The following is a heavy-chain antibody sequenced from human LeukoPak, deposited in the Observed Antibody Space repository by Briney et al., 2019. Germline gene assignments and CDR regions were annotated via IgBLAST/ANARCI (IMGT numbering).Heavy chain of an antibody. D-gene: IGHD1-1*01. J-gene: IGHJ4*02. V-gene: IGHV3-49*03. CDR2: IRSKAYGETA. Sequence: GGSLNLSCTASGFTFGDYAMSWIRKAPGKGLNWVGFIRSKAYGETAGYAASVKGRFTISRDDSKAIAYPQMNSLKTEDTAVYHCTRDRGAYNLYDYWGQGTLVTVSS. CDR1: GFTFGDYA. CDR3: TRDRGAYNLYDY.